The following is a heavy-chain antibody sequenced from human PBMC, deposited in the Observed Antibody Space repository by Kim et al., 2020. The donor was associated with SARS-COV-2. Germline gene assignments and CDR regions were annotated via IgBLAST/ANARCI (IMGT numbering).Heavy chain of an antibody. J-gene: IGHJ4*02. V-gene: IGHV3-30-3*01. D-gene: IGHD6-19*01. CDR1: GFTFSSYA. CDR2: ISYDGSNK. CDR3: ARPPAYSSGEILH. Sequence: GGSLRLSCAASGFTFSSYAMHWVRQAPGKGLEWVAVISYDGSNKYYADSVKGRFTISRDNSKNTLYLQMNSLRAEDTAVYYCARPPAYSSGEILHWGQGTLVTVSS.